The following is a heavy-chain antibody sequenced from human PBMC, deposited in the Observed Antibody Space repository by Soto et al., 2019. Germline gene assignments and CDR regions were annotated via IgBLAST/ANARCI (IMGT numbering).Heavy chain of an antibody. CDR2: INHSGST. J-gene: IGHJ6*02. CDR1: GGSFSGYY. D-gene: IGHD2-15*01. CDR3: ARESRYCSGGSCHVGYYYYGMDV. V-gene: IGHV4-34*01. Sequence: QVQLQQWGAGLLKPSETLSLTCAVYGGSFSGYYWSWIRQPPGKGLEWLGDINHSGSTNYNPSLKRRVTLSVDTSKNQFSLKLSSVTAADTAVDYCARESRYCSGGSCHVGYYYYGMDVWGQGTTVTVSS.